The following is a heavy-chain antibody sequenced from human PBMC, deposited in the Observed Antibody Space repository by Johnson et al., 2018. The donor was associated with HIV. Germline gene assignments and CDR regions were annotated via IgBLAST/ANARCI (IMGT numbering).Heavy chain of an antibody. D-gene: IGHD2-15*01. V-gene: IGHV3-11*04. CDR3: ARDQGDIVVVVAAELWAFDI. CDR1: GFTFSDYY. J-gene: IGHJ3*02. Sequence: QVQLVESGGGLIQPGGSLRLSCAASGFTFSDYYMSWIRQTPGKGLEWLSYISSSGSSIYYADSVKGRFTISRDNAKNSLYLQMNSLRAEDTAVYYCARDQGDIVVVVAAELWAFDIWGQGTMVTVSS. CDR2: ISSSGSSI.